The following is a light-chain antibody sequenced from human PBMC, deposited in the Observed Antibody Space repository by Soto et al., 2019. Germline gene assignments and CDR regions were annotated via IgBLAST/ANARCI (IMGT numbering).Light chain of an antibody. CDR2: RAS. J-gene: IGKJ1*01. CDR1: QSFSSSS. CDR3: QQYGSSGT. Sequence: EIVLTQSPGTLSLSPGERATLSCRASQSFSSSSLAWYQQIPGQPPRLLIYRASRRATGIPDRFSGSGSGTDFTLTISRLEPEDFAVYYCQQYGSSGTFGQGTKVDNK. V-gene: IGKV3-20*01.